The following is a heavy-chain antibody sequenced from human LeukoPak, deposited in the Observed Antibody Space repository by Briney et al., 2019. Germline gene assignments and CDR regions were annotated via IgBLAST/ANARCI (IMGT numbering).Heavy chain of an antibody. V-gene: IGHV3-30*18. D-gene: IGHD4-17*01. CDR2: ISSDGSQA. CDR3: AKTTVTTGAFDI. J-gene: IGHJ3*02. Sequence: GGSLRLSCAASGFTFSSLGMHWVRQAPGKGPEWLTIISSDGSQAHYADSVKGRFTISRDSSKNMLYLQMNSLRAEDTAVYYCAKTTVTTGAFDIWGQGTMVTVSS. CDR1: GFTFSSLG.